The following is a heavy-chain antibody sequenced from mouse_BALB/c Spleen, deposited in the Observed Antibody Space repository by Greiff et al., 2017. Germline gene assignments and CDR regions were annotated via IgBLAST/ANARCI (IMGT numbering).Heavy chain of an antibody. J-gene: IGHJ2*02. Sequence: EVQLMESGGGLVQPGGSLRLSCATSGFTFTGYYMSWVRQTPGKGLEWLGFISNKANGYNTEYSASVKGRFTISRDNSHSILYLQMNTLRAEDSATYYCASDWTHYDFDYWGQGTSLTVSA. CDR3: ASDWTHYDFDY. CDR1: GFTFTGYY. CDR2: ISNKANGYNT. V-gene: IGHV7-3*02. D-gene: IGHD1-2*01.